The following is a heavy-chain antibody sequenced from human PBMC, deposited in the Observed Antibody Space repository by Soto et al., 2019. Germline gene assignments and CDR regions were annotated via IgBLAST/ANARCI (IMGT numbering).Heavy chain of an antibody. CDR3: ARGGIVGVQAAYPEGGAFDI. J-gene: IGHJ3*02. V-gene: IGHV1-2*04. D-gene: IGHD2-2*01. CDR2: INPNSGGT. CDR1: GYTFTGYY. Sequence: GASVKVSCKASGYTFTGYYMHWVRQAPGQGLEWMGWINPNSGGTNYAQKFQGWVTMTRDTSISTAYMELSRLRSDDTAVYYCARGGIVGVQAAYPEGGAFDIWGQGTMVTVSS.